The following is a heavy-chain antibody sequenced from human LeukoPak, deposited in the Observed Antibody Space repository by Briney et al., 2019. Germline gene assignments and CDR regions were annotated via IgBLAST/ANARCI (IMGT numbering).Heavy chain of an antibody. CDR1: GYTFTSYA. CDR3: ARFSYGGSERSFDY. Sequence: SVKVSCKASGYTFTSYAISWVRQAPGQGLEWMGRIIPILGIANYAQKFQGRVTITADKSTSTAYMELSSLRSEDTAVYYCARFSYGGSERSFDYWGQGTLVTVSS. CDR2: IIPILGIA. J-gene: IGHJ4*02. D-gene: IGHD4-23*01. V-gene: IGHV1-69*04.